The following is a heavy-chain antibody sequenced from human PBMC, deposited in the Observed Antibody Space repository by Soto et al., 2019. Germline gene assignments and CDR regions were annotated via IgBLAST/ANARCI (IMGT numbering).Heavy chain of an antibody. Sequence: QVQLKESGPGLVKPSQTLSLTCTVSGVSISSGGQYWSWIRQHPGKGLEWIGYIYDSGSTYYNPSLRSRVTISVDTSKKQFSLKLRSVTAADTAVYYCARDAAEYYFDYWGQGTLVTVSS. CDR3: ARDAAEYYFDY. D-gene: IGHD6-25*01. V-gene: IGHV4-31*03. CDR1: GVSISSGGQY. J-gene: IGHJ4*02. CDR2: IYDSGST.